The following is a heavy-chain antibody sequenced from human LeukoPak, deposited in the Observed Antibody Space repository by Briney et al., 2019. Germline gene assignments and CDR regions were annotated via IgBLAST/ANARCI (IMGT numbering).Heavy chain of an antibody. CDR1: GYTFTGYY. V-gene: IGHV1-2*02. D-gene: IGHD3-10*01. J-gene: IGHJ4*02. Sequence: ASVKVSCKACGYTFTGYYMHWVRQAPGQGLEWMGWINPNSGGTNYAQKFQGRVTMTRDTSISTAYMELSRLRSDDTAVYYCARTYYGSGSYLYCGQGTLVTVSS. CDR3: ARTYYGSGSYLY. CDR2: INPNSGGT.